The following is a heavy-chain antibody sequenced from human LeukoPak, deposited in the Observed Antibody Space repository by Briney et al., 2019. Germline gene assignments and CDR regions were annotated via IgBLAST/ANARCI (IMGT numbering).Heavy chain of an antibody. Sequence: TGGSLRLSCAASGFNFRDAAMTWVRQAPGKGLEWVSLISFSGDNSYYADSVKGRFTISRDNSKNTLTLQKNSVRVDDTAIYYCTKDIQLSTWGLGTMVTVSS. V-gene: IGHV3-23*01. CDR1: GFNFRDAA. CDR2: ISFSGDNS. CDR3: TKDIQLST. J-gene: IGHJ3*01. D-gene: IGHD5-24*01.